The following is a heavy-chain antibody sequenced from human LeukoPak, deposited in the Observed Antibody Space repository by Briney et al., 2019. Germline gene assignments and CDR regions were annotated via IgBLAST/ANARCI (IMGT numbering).Heavy chain of an antibody. CDR2: ITSKTDGGTT. J-gene: IGHJ6*02. V-gene: IGHV3-15*01. D-gene: IGHD6-13*01. Sequence: GGSLRLSCAASGFTFSNAWMSWVRKAPGKGLEWVGRITSKTDGGTTDYAAPVKGRFTISRDDSKNTLYLQMNSLKTEDTAVYYCTTEDSSSWYSYYGMDVWGQGTTVTVSS. CDR1: GFTFSNAW. CDR3: TTEDSSSWYSYYGMDV.